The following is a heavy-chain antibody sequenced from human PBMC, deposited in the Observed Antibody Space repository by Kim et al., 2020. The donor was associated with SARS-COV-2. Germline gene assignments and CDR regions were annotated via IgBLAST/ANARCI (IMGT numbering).Heavy chain of an antibody. D-gene: IGHD4-17*01. CDR3: AKDINYGPLDV. J-gene: IGHJ6*02. V-gene: IGHV3-9*01. CDR2: I. Sequence: IGYADSVKGRFTISRDNAKNSLYLQMNSLRAEDTALYYCAKDINYGPLDVWGQGTTVTVSS.